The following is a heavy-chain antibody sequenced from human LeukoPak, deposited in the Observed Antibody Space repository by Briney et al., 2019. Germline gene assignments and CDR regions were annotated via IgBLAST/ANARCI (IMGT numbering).Heavy chain of an antibody. Sequence: ASVKVSCKASGYTFSDYDIHWVRQAPGQGLEWMGWINPNSGGTNYAQKFQGRVTLTRDTSISTAYMELSRLTSDDTAVYYCARDGYCTSTSCSGVPKIWGQGTLVTVSS. D-gene: IGHD2-2*03. CDR3: ARDGYCTSTSCSGVPKI. V-gene: IGHV1-2*02. CDR2: INPNSGGT. CDR1: GYTFSDYD. J-gene: IGHJ4*02.